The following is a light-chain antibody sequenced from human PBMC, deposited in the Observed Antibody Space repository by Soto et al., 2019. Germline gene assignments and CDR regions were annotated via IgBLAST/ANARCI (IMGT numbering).Light chain of an antibody. CDR1: GSDIATFNY. Sequence: QSVLAQPASMSGSPGQSITISCPGSGSDIATFNYVSWYQQYPGKAPKLLIYQVTSRASGVSHRFSGSKSGNTAALTISCLQPEDEAEYYCNSYSSTSFYVFGTGTKVTVL. CDR2: QVT. CDR3: NSYSSTSFYV. V-gene: IGLV2-14*01. J-gene: IGLJ1*01.